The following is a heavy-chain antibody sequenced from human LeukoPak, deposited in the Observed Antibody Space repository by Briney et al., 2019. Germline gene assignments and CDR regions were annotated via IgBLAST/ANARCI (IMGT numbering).Heavy chain of an antibody. J-gene: IGHJ4*02. D-gene: IGHD3-22*01. CDR3: ARGRHYDSNGYYAAFYFGD. V-gene: IGHV1-2*02. CDR2: INPDSGST. Sequence: ASVTVSCKSSGYIFTGYYIHWVRQAPGQGLEWMGCINPDSGSTKYAQKFQDRMTMTRDASISTAYMELSRLRSDDTTVYYCARGRHYDSNGYYAAFYFGDWGQGTLVTVSS. CDR1: GYIFTGYY.